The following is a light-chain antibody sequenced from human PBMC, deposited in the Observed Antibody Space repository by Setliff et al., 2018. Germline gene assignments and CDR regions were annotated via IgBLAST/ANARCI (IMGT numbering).Light chain of an antibody. Sequence: SVLTRPRSVSGSPGQSVTISCTGTSSDVGGYNYVSWYQQHPGKAPKLMIYDVSKRPSGVPDRFSGSKSGNTASLTISGLQAEDEADYYCCSYAGSYTSLYVFGTGTKVTVL. V-gene: IGLV2-11*01. J-gene: IGLJ1*01. CDR2: DVS. CDR1: SSDVGGYNY. CDR3: CSYAGSYTSLYV.